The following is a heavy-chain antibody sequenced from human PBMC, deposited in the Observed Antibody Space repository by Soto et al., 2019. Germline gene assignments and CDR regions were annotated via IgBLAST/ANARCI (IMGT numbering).Heavy chain of an antibody. J-gene: IGHJ6*02. CDR2: IGEGGVSR. Sequence: EVRLLESGGGLVQPGGSLRLSCVASGFDFSTYAMSWVRQAPGKGLEWVSVIGEGGVSRVYADAVKGRFTISRDNSKNTFYLQMTGLRVDDTAMYYCARDSVTRVSSDIPGMDVWAQGATVSVSS. CDR1: GFDFSTYA. V-gene: IGHV3-23*01. D-gene: IGHD3-10*01. CDR3: ARDSVTRVSSDIPGMDV.